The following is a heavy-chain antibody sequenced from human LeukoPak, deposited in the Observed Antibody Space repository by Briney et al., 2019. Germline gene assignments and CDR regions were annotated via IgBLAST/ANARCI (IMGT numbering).Heavy chain of an antibody. Sequence: PGGSLRLSCAVSGFTFSDYPMNWVRRAPGKGLEWVSGISGSGGSTYYADSVKGRFTISRDNSKNMLYLQMNSLRAEDTAVYYCANKAGYCSGECYSPLDYWGQGTLVTVSS. J-gene: IGHJ4*02. CDR3: ANKAGYCSGECYSPLDY. V-gene: IGHV3-23*01. D-gene: IGHD2-21*01. CDR2: ISGSGGST. CDR1: GFTFSDYP.